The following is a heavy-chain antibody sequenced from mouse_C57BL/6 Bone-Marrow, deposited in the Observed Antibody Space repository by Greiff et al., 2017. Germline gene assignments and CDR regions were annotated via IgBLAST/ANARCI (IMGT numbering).Heavy chain of an antibody. CDR1: GYAFSSSW. Sequence: QVQLLQSGPELVKPGASVKISCKASGYAFSSSWMTWVKQRPGKGLEWIGRICPGGGDTNYNGKFKGKATLTADKSSSTAYMQLSSQTSEDSAVYCCAVYDGDFDYWGQGTTLTVSS. J-gene: IGHJ2*01. CDR3: AVYDGDFDY. CDR2: ICPGGGDT. V-gene: IGHV1-82*01. D-gene: IGHD2-12*01.